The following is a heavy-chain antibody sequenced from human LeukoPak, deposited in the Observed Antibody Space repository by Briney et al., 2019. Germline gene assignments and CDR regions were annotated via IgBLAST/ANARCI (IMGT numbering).Heavy chain of an antibody. Sequence: SVKVSCKASGFTCSNSAVQWVRQARGQRLEWIGWIVVGSGNTNYAQKFQERVTITRDMSTSTAYMELSSLRSEDTAVYYCAVDVVYESDWGQGTLVTVSS. CDR2: IVVGSGNT. V-gene: IGHV1-58*01. CDR3: AVDVVYESD. J-gene: IGHJ4*02. CDR1: GFTCSNSA. D-gene: IGHD2-2*01.